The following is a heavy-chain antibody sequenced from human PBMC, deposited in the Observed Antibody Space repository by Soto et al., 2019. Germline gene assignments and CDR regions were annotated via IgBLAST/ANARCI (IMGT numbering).Heavy chain of an antibody. CDR3: VKGISEATTGSAFDH. Sequence: EVHLVESGGGLVQPGRSLRLSCAASGFTFDHNAMHWVRQAPGKGLEWVSGISWNSGRIDYADSVKGRFTISRDSAKNSLYLQMNSLRAEDTAFYYCVKGISEATTGSAFDHWGQGILVTVSS. CDR2: ISWNSGRI. D-gene: IGHD1-1*01. V-gene: IGHV3-9*01. CDR1: GFTFDHNA. J-gene: IGHJ4*02.